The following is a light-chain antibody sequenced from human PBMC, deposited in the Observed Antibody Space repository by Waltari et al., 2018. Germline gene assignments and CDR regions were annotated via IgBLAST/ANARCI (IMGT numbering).Light chain of an antibody. CDR1: QSISSY. CDR2: AAS. Sequence: DIQMTQSPSSLSASVGDRVTITCRASQSISSYLNWYQQKPGTAPKLLIYAASSLQSGVASRFSGSGSGTDFTLTISSLQPEDFATYYCQQSYSTPQTFGQGTKVEIK. J-gene: IGKJ1*01. V-gene: IGKV1-39*01. CDR3: QQSYSTPQT.